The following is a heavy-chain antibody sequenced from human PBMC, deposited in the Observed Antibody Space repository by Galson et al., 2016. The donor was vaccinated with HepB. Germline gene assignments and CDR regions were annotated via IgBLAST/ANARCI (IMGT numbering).Heavy chain of an antibody. CDR2: VIHSGRT. J-gene: IGHJ5*02. CDR3: ARGGRYSASSLVKPGRWFDP. CDR1: DTSLSAYY. V-gene: IGHV4-34*01. D-gene: IGHD6-6*01. Sequence: SETLSLTCAVYDTSLSAYYWSWIRQPPGQGLEWIGEVIHSGRTNYSPSLKSRVSISVDTSKNQFSLGLNSVTAADTAVYYCARGGRYSASSLVKPGRWFDPGGQGTLVTVSS.